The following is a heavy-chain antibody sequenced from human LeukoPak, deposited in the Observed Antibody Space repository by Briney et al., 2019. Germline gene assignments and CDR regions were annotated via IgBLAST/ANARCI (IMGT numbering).Heavy chain of an antibody. V-gene: IGHV3-7*01. J-gene: IGHJ4*02. CDR1: GFTFSSYW. CDR3: ARDYRFLEWLLIDY. CDR2: IKQDGSEK. D-gene: IGHD3-3*01. Sequence: GGSLRLSCAASGFTFSSYWMSWVRQAPGKGLEWVANIKQDGSEKYYVDSVKGRFTISRDNAKNSLYLQMDSLRAEDTAVYYCARDYRFLEWLLIDYWGQGTLVTVSS.